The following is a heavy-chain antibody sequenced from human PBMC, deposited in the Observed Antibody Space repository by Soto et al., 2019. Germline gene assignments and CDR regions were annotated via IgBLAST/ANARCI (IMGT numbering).Heavy chain of an antibody. CDR3: AKDWTTVTSDY. J-gene: IGHJ4*02. D-gene: IGHD4-17*01. V-gene: IGHV3-30*18. CDR1: GFTFSSYG. CDR2: ISYDGSNK. Sequence: PGWSLRLSCAASGFTFSSYGMPLVRQAPGKGLEWVAVISYDGSNKYYADSVKGRFTISRDNSKNTLYLQMNSLRAEDTAVYYCAKDWTTVTSDYWGQGTLLTVSS.